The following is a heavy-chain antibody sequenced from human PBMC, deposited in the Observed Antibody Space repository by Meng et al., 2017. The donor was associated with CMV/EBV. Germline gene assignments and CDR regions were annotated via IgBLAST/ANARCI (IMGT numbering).Heavy chain of an antibody. CDR2: IYYSGST. Sequence: SETLSLTCTVSGGSISSSSYYWGWIRQPPGKGLEWIGSIYYSGSTYYNPSLKSRVTISVDTSKNQFSLKLSSVTAADTAVYYCARGAGYSSSWYPYYYGMDVWGQGTTVTVSS. D-gene: IGHD6-13*01. J-gene: IGHJ6*02. V-gene: IGHV4-39*01. CDR3: ARGAGYSSSWYPYYYGMDV. CDR1: GGSISSSSYY.